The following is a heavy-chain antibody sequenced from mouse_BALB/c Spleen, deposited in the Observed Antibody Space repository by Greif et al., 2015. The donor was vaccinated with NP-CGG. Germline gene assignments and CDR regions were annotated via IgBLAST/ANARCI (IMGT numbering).Heavy chain of an antibody. D-gene: IGHD1-1*01. CDR3: NANYGSSWGY. CDR2: IDPENGDT. Sequence: EVQLQQSGAELVRSGASVKLSCTASGFNIKDYYMHWVKQRPEQGLEWIGWIDPENGDTEYAPKFQGKATMTADTSSNTAYLQPSSLTSEDTAVYYCNANYGSSWGYWGQGTTLTVSS. CDR1: GFNIKDYY. V-gene: IGHV14-4*02. J-gene: IGHJ2*01.